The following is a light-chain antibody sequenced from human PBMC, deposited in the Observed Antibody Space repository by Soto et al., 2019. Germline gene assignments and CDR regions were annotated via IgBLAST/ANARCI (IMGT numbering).Light chain of an antibody. V-gene: IGLV2-14*01. CDR3: SSYTSATTTYVV. CDR2: EVS. J-gene: IGLJ2*01. CDR1: GSDVGDYNY. Sequence: QSVLTQPASVSGSPGQPITISCTGTGSDVGDYNYVSWYQQHPGKAPKLIIYEVSNRPSRVSNRFSASKSGNTASLTISGLQAEDEADYYCSSYTSATTTYVVFGGGTKLTVL.